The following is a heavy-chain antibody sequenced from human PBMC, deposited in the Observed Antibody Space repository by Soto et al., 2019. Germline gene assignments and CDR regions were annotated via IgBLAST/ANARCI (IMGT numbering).Heavy chain of an antibody. J-gene: IGHJ4*02. CDR2: ISAYSGNT. V-gene: IGHV1-18*01. Sequence: GASVKVSCKASGYTFTNYGVSWLRQAPGQGLEWMGWISAYSGNTDYAQKVQGRVTMTADTSASTAYMELRSLRSDDTAVYYCARVESYCRSNICFDHWGQGTLVXISS. CDR3: ARVESYCRSNICFDH. D-gene: IGHD2-2*01. CDR1: GYTFTNYG.